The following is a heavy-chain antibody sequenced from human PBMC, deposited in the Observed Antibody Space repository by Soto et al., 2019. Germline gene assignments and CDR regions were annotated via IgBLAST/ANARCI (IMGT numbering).Heavy chain of an antibody. CDR3: TCSEPYNCGWYGYFQH. CDR1: GFTFDAYA. CDR2: INWNSGDI. V-gene: IGHV3-9*01. J-gene: IGHJ1*01. D-gene: IGHD6-19*01. Sequence: EVQLVESGGGLVQPGRSLRLSCAASGFTFDAYAMHWVRQAPGKGLEWVSSINWNSGDIGYADSVKGRFTISRDNAKKSLYVQMNRLRPEDTALYYCTCSEPYNCGWYGYFQHWGQGTLVTVSS.